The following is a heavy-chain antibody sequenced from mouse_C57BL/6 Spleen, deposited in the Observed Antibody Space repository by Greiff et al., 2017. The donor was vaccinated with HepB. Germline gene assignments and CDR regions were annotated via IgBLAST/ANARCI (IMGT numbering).Heavy chain of an antibody. V-gene: IGHV3-6*01. Sequence: ESGPGLVKPSQSLSLTCSVTGYSITSGYYWNWIRQFPGNKLEWMGYISYDGSNNYNPSLKNRISITRDTSKNQFFLKLNSVTTEDTATYYCARDAVVALDYWGQGTTLTVSS. CDR1: GYSITSGYY. CDR2: ISYDGSN. CDR3: ARDAVVALDY. D-gene: IGHD1-1*01. J-gene: IGHJ2*01.